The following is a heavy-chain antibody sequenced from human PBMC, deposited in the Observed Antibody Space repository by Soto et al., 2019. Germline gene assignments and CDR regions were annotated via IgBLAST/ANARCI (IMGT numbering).Heavy chain of an antibody. Sequence: QVQLVQSGAEVKKPGASVKVSCKASGYTFTSYGISWVRQAPGQGLEWMGWISAYNGNTNYAQKLQGRVIMTTDTTTSTAYRELRSLRSEATAVNYCARDPGFRSDYWGQGTLVTVSS. CDR2: ISAYNGNT. CDR3: ARDPGFRSDY. J-gene: IGHJ4*02. CDR1: GYTFTSYG. V-gene: IGHV1-18*01. D-gene: IGHD3-9*01.